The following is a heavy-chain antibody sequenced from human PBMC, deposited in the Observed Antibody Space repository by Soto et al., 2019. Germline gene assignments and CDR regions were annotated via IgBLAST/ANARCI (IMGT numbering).Heavy chain of an antibody. CDR2: FSGGGGGT. CDR3: VRWNGFGDR. CDR1: GFIISDYG. Sequence: EVQLLDSGGGLVQPGGSLRLSCAVSGFIISDYGVTWVRQAPGKVLVWVSGFSGGGGGTFYAASVKGRFTISRDDPKNTAYLQMKSLGAEDPAVYYCVRWNGFGDRLGQGTLVTVSS. J-gene: IGHJ5*02. D-gene: IGHD1-1*01. V-gene: IGHV3-23*01.